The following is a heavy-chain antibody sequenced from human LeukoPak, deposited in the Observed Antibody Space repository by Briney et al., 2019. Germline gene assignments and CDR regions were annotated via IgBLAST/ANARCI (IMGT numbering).Heavy chain of an antibody. D-gene: IGHD2/OR15-2a*01. J-gene: IGHJ5*02. CDR3: ARDFYASGFYFWSDP. CDR1: GGHTCSHS. CDR2: ISPSGTT. V-gene: IGHV4-4*07. Sequence: SETLSLTCTVSGGHTCSHSWSWIRQPAGKGLEWIGRISPSGTTHYNPSLGSRVTMSVDTSNNYFSLRLSSVSAADTAVYYCARDFYASGFYFWSDPWAQGILVTVSS.